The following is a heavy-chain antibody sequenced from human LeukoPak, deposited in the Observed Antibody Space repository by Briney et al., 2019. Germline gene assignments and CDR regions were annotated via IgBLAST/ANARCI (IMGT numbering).Heavy chain of an antibody. Sequence: GGSLRLSCAASGFTVSSNYMSWVRQAPGKGLEWVSVIYSGGSTYYADSVKGRFTISRDNSKNTLYLQMNSLRAEDTAVYYCARGYGSSPYYMDVWGKGTTVTVSS. CDR2: IYSGGST. CDR3: ARGYGSSPYYMDV. V-gene: IGHV3-53*01. J-gene: IGHJ6*03. CDR1: GFTVSSNY. D-gene: IGHD6-6*01.